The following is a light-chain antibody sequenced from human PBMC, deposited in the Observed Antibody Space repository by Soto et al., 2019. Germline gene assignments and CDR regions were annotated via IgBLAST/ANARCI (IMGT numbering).Light chain of an antibody. V-gene: IGLV2-14*03. CDR2: DVS. CDR1: SNDVGTYNY. Sequence: QSALTQPASVSGSPGQSITISFSGTSNDVGTYNYVSWFQHHPGKAPKLMIYDVSNRPSGVSNRFAGSKSGNTASLTISGLQAEDEADYYCSSYSSSSTPVVFGGGTKVTVL. CDR3: SSYSSSSTPVV. J-gene: IGLJ2*01.